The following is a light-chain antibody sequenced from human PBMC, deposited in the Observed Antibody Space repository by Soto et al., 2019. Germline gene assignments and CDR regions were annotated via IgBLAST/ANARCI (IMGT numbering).Light chain of an antibody. Sequence: QSALTQPASVSGSPGQSITISCTGTSRDVGSYDLVSWYQHHPGKAPKLMIYEGTKRPSGVSNRFSGSKSGNTATLTISRVEAGDEADYYCQVWDSSSDHVVFGGGTKLTVL. CDR2: EGT. CDR1: SRDVGSYDL. J-gene: IGLJ2*01. CDR3: QVWDSSSDHVV. V-gene: IGLV2-14*02.